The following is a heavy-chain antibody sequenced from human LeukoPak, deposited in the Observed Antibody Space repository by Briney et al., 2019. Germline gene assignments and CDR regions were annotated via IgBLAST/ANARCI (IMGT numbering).Heavy chain of an antibody. J-gene: IGHJ6*03. D-gene: IGHD1-26*01. V-gene: IGHV3-23*01. CDR3: ARVLSAEHYYYYYYMDV. Sequence: GGSLRLSCAASGFTFSGFALSWVRRTPGKGLEWVSGISGSGDNTLYADSVKGRFTISRDNSKNTLYLEMNSLRAEDTAIYYCARVLSAEHYYYYYYMDVRGKGTTVTVSS. CDR1: GFTFSGFA. CDR2: ISGSGDNT.